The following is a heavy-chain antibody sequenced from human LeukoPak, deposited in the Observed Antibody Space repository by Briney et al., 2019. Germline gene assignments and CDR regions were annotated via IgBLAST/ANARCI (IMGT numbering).Heavy chain of an antibody. CDR3: ARDSITGDNSLDF. Sequence: GSLRLSCAASGFTFSTYDMQWVRQAPGKGLEWVAVIVGDGSKAHCADSVRGRFTVSRDNSKNTLYLQMNSLRAEDTAVYYCARDSITGDNSLDFWGRGTLVTVSS. J-gene: IGHJ4*02. D-gene: IGHD7-27*01. CDR1: GFTFSTYD. CDR2: IVGDGSKA. V-gene: IGHV3-33*05.